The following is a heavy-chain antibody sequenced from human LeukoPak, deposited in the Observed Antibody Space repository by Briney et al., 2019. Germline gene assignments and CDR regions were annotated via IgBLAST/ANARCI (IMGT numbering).Heavy chain of an antibody. J-gene: IGHJ3*02. Sequence: GGSLRLSCAASGFTFSSYAMSWVRQAPGKGLEWVAVISNDGSKKQYADSVKGRFTISRDNSKNTLYLQMNSLRAEDTDVYYCARDLAYCGGECYSGDAFDIWGQGTMVTVSS. V-gene: IGHV3-30*04. CDR2: ISNDGSKK. CDR3: ARDLAYCGGECYSGDAFDI. D-gene: IGHD2-21*01. CDR1: GFTFSSYA.